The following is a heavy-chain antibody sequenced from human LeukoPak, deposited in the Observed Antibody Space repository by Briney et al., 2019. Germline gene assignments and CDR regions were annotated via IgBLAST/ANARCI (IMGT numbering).Heavy chain of an antibody. CDR1: GYTFTGYY. V-gene: IGHV1-2*02. CDR3: ARDKQLDWAHYYYSYMDV. J-gene: IGHJ6*03. CDR2: INPNSGGT. Sequence: AASVKVSCKASGYTFTGYYMHWVRQAPGQGLEWMGWINPNSGGTNYAQKFQGRVTMTRDTSISTAYMELSRLRSDDTAVYYCARDKQLDWAHYYYSYMDVWGKGTTVTVSS. D-gene: IGHD1-1*01.